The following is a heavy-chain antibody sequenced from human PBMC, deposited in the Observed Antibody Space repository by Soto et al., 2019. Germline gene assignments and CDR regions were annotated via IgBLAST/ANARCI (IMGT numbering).Heavy chain of an antibody. CDR2: IYPGDSDT. V-gene: IGHV5-51*01. CDR1: GYSFTSYW. J-gene: IGHJ3*02. CDR3: GTPSETDAFDI. Sequence: GESLKISCKGSGYSFTSYWIGWVRQMPGKGLEWMGSIYPGDSDTRYSPSFQGQVTISADKSISTAYLQWSSLKASDTAMYYCGTPSETDAFDIWGQGTMVTVSS.